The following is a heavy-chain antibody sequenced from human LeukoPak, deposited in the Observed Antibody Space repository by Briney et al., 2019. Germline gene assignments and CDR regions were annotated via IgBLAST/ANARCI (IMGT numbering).Heavy chain of an antibody. CDR1: GYTFTGYY. D-gene: IGHD2-2*01. V-gene: IGHV1-2*02. Sequence: GASVKVSCKASGYTFTGYYMHWVRQAPGQGLEWMGWINPNSGGTNYAQKFQGRVTMTRDTSISTAYMELSRLRSDDTAVYYCARELLFVVVPAKELDYWGQGTLVTVSS. CDR2: INPNSGGT. J-gene: IGHJ4*02. CDR3: ARELLFVVVPAKELDY.